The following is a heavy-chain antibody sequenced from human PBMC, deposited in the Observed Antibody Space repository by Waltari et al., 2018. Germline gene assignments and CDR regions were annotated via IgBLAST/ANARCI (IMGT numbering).Heavy chain of an antibody. V-gene: IGHV1-18*01. CDR3: ARDDVDSSAFGGF. CDR2: TSGYNGDA. J-gene: IGHJ4*02. Sequence: QLVQSGPEVKKPGASVKVCCIGSGSIFANYGVTWVRQAPGQGLEWMGWTSGYNGDAKYEEKFEGRVTMTRDTSTSTAYMEIRGLRSDDTALYFCARDDVDSSAFGGFWGQGTQVTVSS. D-gene: IGHD3-16*01. CDR1: GSIFANYG.